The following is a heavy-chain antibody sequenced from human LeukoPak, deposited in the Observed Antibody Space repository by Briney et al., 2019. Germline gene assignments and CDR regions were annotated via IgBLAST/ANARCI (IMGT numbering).Heavy chain of an antibody. Sequence: PGGSLRLSCAASGFTFSAYSMNWVRQAPGKGLEWVSSISSSSSYIYYADSVKGRFTISRDNAKNSLYLQMNSLRAEDTAVYYCARGLYDFSYYFDYWGQGTLVTVSS. J-gene: IGHJ4*02. CDR2: ISSSSSYI. CDR1: GFTFSAYS. V-gene: IGHV3-21*01. CDR3: ARGLYDFSYYFDY. D-gene: IGHD3-3*01.